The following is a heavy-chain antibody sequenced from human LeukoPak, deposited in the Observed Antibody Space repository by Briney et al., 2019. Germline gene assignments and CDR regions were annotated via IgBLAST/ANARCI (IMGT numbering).Heavy chain of an antibody. Sequence: SETLSLTCAVYGGSFSNYYWSWIRQPPGKGLEWVGWVYYSGTTNYNPSLESRVTISVDMSKNQFSLKLSSVTAADTAVYYCARGGASSKWLDSWGQGTLVTVSS. V-gene: IGHV4-59*01. CDR2: VYYSGTT. CDR3: ARGGASSKWLDS. CDR1: GGSFSNYY. J-gene: IGHJ5*01. D-gene: IGHD2-2*01.